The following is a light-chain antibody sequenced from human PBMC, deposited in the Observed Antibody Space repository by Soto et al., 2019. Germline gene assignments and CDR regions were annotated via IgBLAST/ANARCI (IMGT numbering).Light chain of an antibody. CDR2: AAS. Sequence: DIQMTQSPSSLSASVGDRFTITCRASQSISSSLNWYQQKPGKAPKLLIYAASSLQSGVSSRFSGSGSGTDFTLTISSLQTEDFATYYCQQSYSTLRTFGQGTKVEIK. CDR1: QSISSS. V-gene: IGKV1-39*01. J-gene: IGKJ1*01. CDR3: QQSYSTLRT.